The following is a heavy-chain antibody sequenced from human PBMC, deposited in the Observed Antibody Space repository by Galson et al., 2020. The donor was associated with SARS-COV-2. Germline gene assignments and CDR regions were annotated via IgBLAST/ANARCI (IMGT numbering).Heavy chain of an antibody. CDR2: IYSSGST. CDR3: ARVGGYRDETYYHYHVDV. CDR1: GGSINSHY. V-gene: IGHV4-59*11. Sequence: PSETLSLTCTVSGGSINSHYWSWIRLPPGKGLEWIGYIYSSGSTNYNPSLKGRVTISIDTSKNQFSLKLSSVTAADTAIYYCARVGGYRDETYYHYHVDVWGQGTTVTVSS. J-gene: IGHJ6*02. D-gene: IGHD5-18*01.